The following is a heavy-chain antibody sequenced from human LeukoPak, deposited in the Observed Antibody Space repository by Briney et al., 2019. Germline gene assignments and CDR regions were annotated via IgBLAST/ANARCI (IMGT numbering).Heavy chain of an antibody. Sequence: ASVKVSCKASGYTFTGYYMHWVRQAPGQGLEWMGWINSNSGGTNYAQKFQGRVSMTRDTSISTAYMELSRLRSDDTAVYYCARDLTPRFGELFTNYWGQGTLVTVSS. CDR1: GYTFTGYY. D-gene: IGHD3-10*01. CDR2: INSNSGGT. CDR3: ARDLTPRFGELFTNY. J-gene: IGHJ4*02. V-gene: IGHV1-2*02.